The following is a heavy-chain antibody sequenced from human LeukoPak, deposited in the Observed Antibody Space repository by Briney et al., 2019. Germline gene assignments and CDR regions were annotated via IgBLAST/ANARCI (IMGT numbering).Heavy chain of an antibody. J-gene: IGHJ3*02. Sequence: TTSETLSLTCTVSGGSVSSGSYYWSWIRQPPGKGLEWIGYIYYSGSTNYNPSLKSRVTISVDTSKNQFSLKLSSVTAADTAVYYCARDPVGGAATRPDDAFDIWGQGTVVTVSS. CDR3: ARDPVGGAATRPDDAFDI. V-gene: IGHV4-61*01. D-gene: IGHD1-26*01. CDR1: GGSVSSGSYY. CDR2: IYYSGST.